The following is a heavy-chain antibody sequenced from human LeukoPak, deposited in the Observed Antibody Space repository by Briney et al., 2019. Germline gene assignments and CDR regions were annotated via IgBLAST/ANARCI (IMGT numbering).Heavy chain of an antibody. V-gene: IGHV3-23*01. CDR1: GFPFRNYA. CDR3: AKVHGVAP. Sequence: GGSLRLSCAASGFPFRNYAMTWVRQAPGKGLEWVSSIGGADSNTYYAVSVKGRFTISRDSSKNTLYLQMNSLRAEDMAIYYCAKVHGVAPWGQGTLVTVSS. CDR2: IGGADSNT. D-gene: IGHD3-16*01. J-gene: IGHJ5*02.